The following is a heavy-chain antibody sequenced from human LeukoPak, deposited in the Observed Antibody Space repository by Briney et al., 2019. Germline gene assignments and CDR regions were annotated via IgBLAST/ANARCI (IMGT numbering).Heavy chain of an antibody. J-gene: IGHJ4*02. V-gene: IGHV4-34*01. CDR1: GGSFSGYY. CDR2: INHSGST. D-gene: IGHD1-1*01. Sequence: PSETLSLTCAVYGGSFSGYYWSWIRQPPGKGLEWIGEINHSGSTNYNPSLRSRVTISVDTSKNQFSLKLSSVTAADTAMYYCARYLTGTATFDYWGQGTLVTVSA. CDR3: ARYLTGTATFDY.